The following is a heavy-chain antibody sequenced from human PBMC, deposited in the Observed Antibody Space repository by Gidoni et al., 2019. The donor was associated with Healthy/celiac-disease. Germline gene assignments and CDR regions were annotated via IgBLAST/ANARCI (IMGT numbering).Heavy chain of an antibody. CDR3: ARELPAPTYLYYYYGMDV. CDR1: GFPFSSYR. J-gene: IGHJ6*02. D-gene: IGHD2-15*01. V-gene: IGHV3-48*01. Sequence: EVQLVESGGGLVQPGGSLRLSCAASGFPFSSYRMNWVRKAPGKGLEWVSYISSSSSTIYYADSVKGRFTISRDNAKNSLYLQMNSLRAEDTAVYYCARELPAPTYLYYYYGMDVWGQGTTVTVSS. CDR2: ISSSSSTI.